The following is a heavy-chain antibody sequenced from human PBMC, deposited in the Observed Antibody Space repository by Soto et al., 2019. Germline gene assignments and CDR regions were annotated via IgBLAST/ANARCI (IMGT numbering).Heavy chain of an antibody. CDR2: INPSAGNT. V-gene: IGHV1-46*01. CDR1: GYTFTTYY. Sequence: QVQLVQSGAEVKKPGASVKVSCKASGYTFTTYYMHWVRQAPGQGLEWMGVINPSAGNTVYAQNFQDRVTMTRDKSTTTMYMELSSLRSDDTAVYYCARLHSTSPPYYFDFWGQGTPVTVSS. CDR3: ARLHSTSPPYYFDF. D-gene: IGHD6-6*01. J-gene: IGHJ4*02.